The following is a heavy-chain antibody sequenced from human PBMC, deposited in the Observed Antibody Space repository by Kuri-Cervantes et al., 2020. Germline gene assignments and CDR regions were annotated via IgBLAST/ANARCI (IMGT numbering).Heavy chain of an antibody. Sequence: GESLKISCAASGFTFSSYTMHWVRQAPGKGLEWVAVILYDGSNKYYADSVKGRFTISRENAKNSLYLQMNSLRAGDTAVYYCARSIVSTIFGVVIIGHAFDIWGQGTMVTVSS. CDR1: GFTFSSYT. CDR3: ARSIVSTIFGVVIIGHAFDI. CDR2: ILYDGSNK. V-gene: IGHV3-30*14. J-gene: IGHJ3*02. D-gene: IGHD3-3*01.